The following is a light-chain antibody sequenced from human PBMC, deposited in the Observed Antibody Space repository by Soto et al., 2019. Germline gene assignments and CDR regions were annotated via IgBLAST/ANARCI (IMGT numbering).Light chain of an antibody. Sequence: DFVMTQTPDSLAVSLGERATINCKSSPSVLSSSNTKNYLAWYQQKPGQPPKLLIYWASTRDSGVPDRFSGSGSGTDFTLTISSLQAEDLAVYYCQQYYSTPYTFGQGTKLEIK. J-gene: IGKJ2*01. CDR2: WAS. CDR3: QQYYSTPYT. CDR1: PSVLSSSNTKNY. V-gene: IGKV4-1*01.